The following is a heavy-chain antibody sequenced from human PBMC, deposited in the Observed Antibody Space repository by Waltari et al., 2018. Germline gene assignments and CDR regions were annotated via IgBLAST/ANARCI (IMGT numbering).Heavy chain of an antibody. J-gene: IGHJ5*02. Sequence: QVQLQESGPGLVKPSQTLSLTCTVSGDSISSGPYYWSWIRQPPGKGLEWIGYIYYSGSTYYNPSLKSRLTISVDTSKNQFSLNLNSVTAADTAVYYCARGGSNWDAWFDPWGQGTLVSVSS. CDR1: GDSISSGPYY. CDR3: ARGGSNWDAWFDP. CDR2: IYYSGST. D-gene: IGHD1-1*01. V-gene: IGHV4-30-4*01.